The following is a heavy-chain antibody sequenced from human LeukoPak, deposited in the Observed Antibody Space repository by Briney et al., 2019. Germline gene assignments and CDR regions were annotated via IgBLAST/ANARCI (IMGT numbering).Heavy chain of an antibody. Sequence: GGSLRLSCAASGFTVSSQYMSWVRQGPGKGLEWVALIYNDGGTHYTDSVKGRFTISRDTSRNTLFLQMNSLRVVDSAMYYCVKRLTLGDLSIKGAFALWGQGTLVTVAS. CDR1: GFTVSSQY. J-gene: IGHJ3*01. CDR3: VKRLTLGDLSIKGAFAL. D-gene: IGHD3-16*02. V-gene: IGHV3-53*01. CDR2: IYNDGGT.